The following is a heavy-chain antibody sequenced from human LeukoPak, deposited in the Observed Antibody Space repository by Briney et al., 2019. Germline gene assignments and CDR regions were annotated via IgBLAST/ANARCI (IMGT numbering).Heavy chain of an antibody. CDR3: AIVARILKDTAMATDFDY. CDR1: GGSISSSNW. J-gene: IGHJ4*02. CDR2: IYHSGTT. Sequence: SGTLSLTCAAYGGSISSSNWWSWVRQPPGKGLEWIGEIYHSGTTNYNPSLKSRVTISVDKSKNQFSLKPTSVTAADTAVYYCAIVARILKDTAMATDFDYWGQGTLVTVSS. V-gene: IGHV4-4*02. D-gene: IGHD5-18*01.